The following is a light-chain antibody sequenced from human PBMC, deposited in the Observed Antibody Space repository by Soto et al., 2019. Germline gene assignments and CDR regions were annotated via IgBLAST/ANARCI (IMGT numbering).Light chain of an antibody. V-gene: IGLV2-11*01. CDR3: CPYGGRYNVV. Sequence: QSALTQPRSVSGSPGQSVTISCTGSSSDVGGYNYVSWYQQHPGKAPKFIIYDVTKRPSGVPDRFSGSKSGNTASLTISGLQAEDEADYHCCPYGGRYNVVCGGGTKVTVL. CDR1: SSDVGGYNY. J-gene: IGLJ2*01. CDR2: DVT.